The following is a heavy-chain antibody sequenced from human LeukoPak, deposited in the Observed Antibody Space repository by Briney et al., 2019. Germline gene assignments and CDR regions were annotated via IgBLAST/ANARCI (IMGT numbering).Heavy chain of an antibody. J-gene: IGHJ6*03. CDR3: ARSTKNRAAPYYYYYYMDV. CDR2: IYHSGST. Sequence: SETLSLTCTVSGYSISSGYYWGWIRQPPGKGLEWIGSIYHSGSTYYNPSLKSRVTISVDTSKNQFSLKLSSVTAADTAVYYCARSTKNRAAPYYYYYYMDVWGKGTTVTIFS. V-gene: IGHV4-38-2*02. CDR1: GYSISSGYY. D-gene: IGHD2-8*01.